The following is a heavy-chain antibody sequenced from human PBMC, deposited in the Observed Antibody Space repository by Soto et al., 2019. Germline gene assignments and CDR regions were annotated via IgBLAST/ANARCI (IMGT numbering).Heavy chain of an antibody. CDR2: IYYSGST. CDR1: GGSIIIGDYY. Sequence: SEPLSLTCTVSGGSIIIGDYYWSWIRQPPGRGLEWIGYIYYSGSTYYNPSLKSRITISVDTSKNQFPLKLSSVTAADTAVYYCARSLDGVAARTDYWGQGNLVTVSS. V-gene: IGHV4-30-4*01. J-gene: IGHJ4*02. CDR3: ARSLDGVAARTDY. D-gene: IGHD6-6*01.